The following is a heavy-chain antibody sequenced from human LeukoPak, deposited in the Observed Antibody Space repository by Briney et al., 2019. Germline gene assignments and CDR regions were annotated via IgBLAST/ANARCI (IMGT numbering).Heavy chain of an antibody. Sequence: GGSLRLSCAASGFTFSSYAMSWVRQAPGKGLEWVSSISSSSSYIYYADSVKGRFTISRDNAKNSLYLQMNSLRAEDTAVYYCARDRQKATYGDYQDWFDPWGQGTLVTVSS. J-gene: IGHJ5*02. CDR3: ARDRQKATYGDYQDWFDP. D-gene: IGHD4-17*01. CDR1: GFTFSSYA. CDR2: ISSSSSYI. V-gene: IGHV3-21*01.